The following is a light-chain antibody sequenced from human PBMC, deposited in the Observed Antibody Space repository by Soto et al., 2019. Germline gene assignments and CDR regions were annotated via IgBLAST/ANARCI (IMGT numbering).Light chain of an antibody. CDR1: QSVSNNY. CDR2: GAS. CDR3: QQYGSSGT. V-gene: IGKV3-20*01. Sequence: PQSLSPRESATLSYRASQSVSNNYLAWYQQKPGQAPRLLIYGASNRATGIPDRFSGSGSGTDFTLTISRLEPEDFAVYYCQQYGSSGTFGQGTKVDIK. J-gene: IGKJ1*01.